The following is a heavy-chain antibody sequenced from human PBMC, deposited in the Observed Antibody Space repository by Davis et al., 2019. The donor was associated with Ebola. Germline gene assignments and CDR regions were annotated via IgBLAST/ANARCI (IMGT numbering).Heavy chain of an antibody. CDR3: AAESGSYFEGTFDY. Sequence: AASVKVSCKASGFTFTSSAVQWVRQARGQRLEWIGWIVVGSGNTNYAQKFQERVTITRDMSTSIAYMELSSLRSEDTAVYYCAAESGSYFEGTFDYWGQGTLVTVSS. V-gene: IGHV1-58*01. CDR1: GFTFTSSA. J-gene: IGHJ4*02. D-gene: IGHD1-26*01. CDR2: IVVGSGNT.